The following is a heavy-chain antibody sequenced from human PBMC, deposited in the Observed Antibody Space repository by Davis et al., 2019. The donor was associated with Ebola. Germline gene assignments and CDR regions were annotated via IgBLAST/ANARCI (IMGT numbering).Heavy chain of an antibody. CDR2: IWYDGSNK. CDR1: GFTFSSYG. J-gene: IGHJ3*02. CDR3: ARTAALDAFDI. V-gene: IGHV3-33*01. D-gene: IGHD6-13*01. Sequence: PGGSLRLSCAASGFTFSSYGMHWVRQAPGKGLEWVAVIWYDGSNKYYADSVKGRFTISRDNSKNTLDLQMNSLRAEDTAVYYCARTAALDAFDIWGQGTMVTVSS.